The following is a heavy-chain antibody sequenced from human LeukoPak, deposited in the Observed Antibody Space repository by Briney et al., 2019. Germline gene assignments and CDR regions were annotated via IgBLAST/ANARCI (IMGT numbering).Heavy chain of an antibody. J-gene: IGHJ3*02. CDR2: IYYSGST. CDR1: GGSISSGGYY. CDR3: ARDGGLGTGAFDT. V-gene: IGHV4-31*03. D-gene: IGHD1-14*01. Sequence: SETLSLTCTVSGGSISSGGYYWSWIRQHPGKGLEWIGYIYYSGSTYYNPSLKSRVTISVDTSKNQFSLKLSSVTAADTAVYYCARDGGLGTGAFDTWGQGTMVTVSS.